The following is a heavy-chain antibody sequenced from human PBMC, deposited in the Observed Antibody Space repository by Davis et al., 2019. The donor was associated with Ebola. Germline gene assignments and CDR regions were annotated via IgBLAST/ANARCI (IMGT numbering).Heavy chain of an antibody. D-gene: IGHD1-26*01. CDR1: GFIFSNYA. Sequence: GESLKISCAASGFIFSNYAMYWVRQAPGKGLEWVAFIRRDGSNQYYGESVKGRFTVSRDNSKNRLYLQMNSLRAEDTALYYCGKEGPRERGHGLIGYYGMDVWGKGTTVIVSS. J-gene: IGHJ6*04. V-gene: IGHV3-30*02. CDR3: GKEGPRERGHGLIGYYGMDV. CDR2: IRRDGSNQ.